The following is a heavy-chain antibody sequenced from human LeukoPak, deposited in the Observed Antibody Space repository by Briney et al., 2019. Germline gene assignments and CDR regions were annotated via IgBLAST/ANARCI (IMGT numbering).Heavy chain of an antibody. V-gene: IGHV4-34*01. Sequence: PSETLSLTCAVYGGSFSGYYWSWIRQPPGKGLEWIGEINHSGSTNYNPSLKSRVTISLDTSKNQFSLKLSSVTAADTAVYYCARSWGPYYYDSSGYYWRYWGQGTLVTVSS. J-gene: IGHJ4*02. CDR3: ARSWGPYYYDSSGYYWRY. CDR1: GGSFSGYY. D-gene: IGHD3-22*01. CDR2: INHSGST.